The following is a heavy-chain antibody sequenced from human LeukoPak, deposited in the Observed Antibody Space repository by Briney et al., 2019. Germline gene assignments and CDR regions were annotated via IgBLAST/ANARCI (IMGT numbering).Heavy chain of an antibody. V-gene: IGHV3-53*04. CDR3: ARTSYYYDMDV. CDR2: IASGGTT. CDR1: GSNVTYNY. Sequence: GGSLRLSCVASGSNVTYNYMTWVRQAPGKGLEWVSLIASGGTTYYADSLKGRFTTSRHSPNNTLFLQMNNLRPEDTAVYYCARTSYYYDMDVWGPGTTVTVSS. J-gene: IGHJ6*02.